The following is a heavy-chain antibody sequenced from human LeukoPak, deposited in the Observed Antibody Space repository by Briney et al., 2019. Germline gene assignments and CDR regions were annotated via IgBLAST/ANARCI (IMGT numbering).Heavy chain of an antibody. D-gene: IGHD2-2*01. J-gene: IGHJ6*03. CDR3: ARYLWDIVVVPSDYMDV. CDR1: AFTFSNYY. V-gene: IGHV3-7*01. Sequence: GGSLRLSCAASAFTFSNYYMTWVRQAPGEGLEWVANIKQDGSEKYYVDSVRGRFTISRDNAKNSLYLQMNSLRAEDTAVYYCARYLWDIVVVPSDYMDVWGKGTTVTVSS. CDR2: IKQDGSEK.